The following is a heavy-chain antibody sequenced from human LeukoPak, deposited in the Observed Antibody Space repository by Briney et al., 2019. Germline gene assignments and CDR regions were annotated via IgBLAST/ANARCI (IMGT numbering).Heavy chain of an antibody. CDR2: ISAYNGNT. CDR3: AREGSYYDSSGYYYGSGYFDY. J-gene: IGHJ4*02. D-gene: IGHD3-22*01. Sequence: ASVKVSCKASGYTFTSYGISWVRQAPGQGLEWMGWISAYNGNTNYAQKLQGRVTMTTDTSTSTAYMELRSLRSDDTAVYYCAREGSYYDSSGYYYGSGYFDYWGQGTLVTVSS. CDR1: GYTFTSYG. V-gene: IGHV1-18*01.